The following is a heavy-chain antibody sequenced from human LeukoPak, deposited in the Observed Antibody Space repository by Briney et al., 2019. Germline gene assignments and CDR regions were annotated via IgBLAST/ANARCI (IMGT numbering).Heavy chain of an antibody. CDR3: AREGYSSNWYDY. V-gene: IGHV4-59*11. CDR1: GGSISSHY. J-gene: IGHJ5*01. CDR2: ISYTGST. D-gene: IGHD6-13*01. Sequence: SETLSLTCTVTGGSISSHYWAWIRQPPGKGLEWIGYISYTGSTNYNPSLKSRVTISVDTSKNQFSLKLRSVTAADTAVYYCAREGYSSNWYDYWGQGTLVTVSS.